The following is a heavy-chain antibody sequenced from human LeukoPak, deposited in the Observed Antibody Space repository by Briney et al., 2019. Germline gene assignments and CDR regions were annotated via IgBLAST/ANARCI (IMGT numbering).Heavy chain of an antibody. CDR2: INADGSTT. J-gene: IGHJ6*03. V-gene: IGHV3-74*01. D-gene: IGHD5-18*01. CDR1: GSGFTFNNYW. CDR3: ARVIESAFSYGPYYYYYLDV. Sequence: PGGSLRLSCAASGSGFTFNNYWMHWVRQAPGKGLVWVSRINADGSTTSYADSVRGRFTISRDNAKNTLYLQMNSLRAEDTAVYYCARVIESAFSYGPYYYYYLDVWGKGTTVTISS.